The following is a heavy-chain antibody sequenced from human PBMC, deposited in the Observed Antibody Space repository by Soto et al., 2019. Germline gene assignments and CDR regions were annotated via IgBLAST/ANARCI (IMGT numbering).Heavy chain of an antibody. D-gene: IGHD6-13*01. Sequence: GESLKISCKGSGYSFTSYWIGWVRQMPGKGLEWMGIIYPGDSDTRYSPSFQGQVTISADKSISTAYLQWSSLKASDTAMYYCARHVGKGAAGTGWLDPWGQGPLVTVSS. CDR2: IYPGDSDT. V-gene: IGHV5-51*01. J-gene: IGHJ5*02. CDR3: ARHVGKGAAGTGWLDP. CDR1: GYSFTSYW.